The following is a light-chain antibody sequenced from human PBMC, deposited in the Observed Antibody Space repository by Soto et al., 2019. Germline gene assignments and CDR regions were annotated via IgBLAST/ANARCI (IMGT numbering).Light chain of an antibody. J-gene: IGKJ1*01. V-gene: IGKV3-20*01. CDR1: QSVGNN. Sequence: EIVLTQSPGTLSLSPGERVTLSCRASQSVGNNLAWHQQKPGQAPRLLIYGASTRATGFPARFSGSGSGTDFTLTISRLEPEDFAVYYCQQYGSSGTFGQGTKVDIK. CDR3: QQYGSSGT. CDR2: GAS.